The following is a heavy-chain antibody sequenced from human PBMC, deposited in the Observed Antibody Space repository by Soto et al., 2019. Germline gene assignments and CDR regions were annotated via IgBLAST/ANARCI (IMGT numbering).Heavy chain of an antibody. D-gene: IGHD3-10*01. CDR1: GFIFSDYY. CDR2: INSDGSDI. Sequence: EVQLVESGGDLVKPGGSLRLSCAASGFIFSDYYMHWVRHAPGNRLVWVSRINSDGSDIKFADSVRGRFTISRDNARNTLYMQTNSRRAEDTGVDYCARQYVVRGGTQEGMDVWGQGTTVTVSS. CDR3: ARQYVVRGGTQEGMDV. J-gene: IGHJ6*02. V-gene: IGHV3-74*03.